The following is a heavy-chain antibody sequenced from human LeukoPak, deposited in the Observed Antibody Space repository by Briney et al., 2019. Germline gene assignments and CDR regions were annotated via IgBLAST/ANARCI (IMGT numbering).Heavy chain of an antibody. V-gene: IGHV3-74*03. J-gene: IGHJ4*02. CDR1: GFTFSSYA. CDR3: SRSQFDY. Sequence: PGGSLRLSCAASGFTFSSYAMNWVRQAPGKGLVWVSRISGDGTIKTYADFVRGRFTISRDNTKNILYLQMNSLKVEDTATYFCSRSQFDYWGQGVLVTVSS. CDR2: ISGDGTIK.